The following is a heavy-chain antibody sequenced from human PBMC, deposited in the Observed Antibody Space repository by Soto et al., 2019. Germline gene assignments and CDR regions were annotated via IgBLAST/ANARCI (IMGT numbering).Heavy chain of an antibody. D-gene: IGHD5-18*01. CDR3: ARHADTPILKNPLAFDI. CDR2: IADDGRN. CDR1: GDSIGGSRYF. Sequence: QLHLQESGPGLVKPSETLSLDCIVTGDSIGGSRYFWGWIRQPPGKGLEWIGTIADDGRNFYNPYLASRLIVSADKSKNQFSVTLISVTATDTVMYYCARHADTPILKNPLAFDIWGQGTMVTVSS. J-gene: IGHJ3*02. V-gene: IGHV4-39*01.